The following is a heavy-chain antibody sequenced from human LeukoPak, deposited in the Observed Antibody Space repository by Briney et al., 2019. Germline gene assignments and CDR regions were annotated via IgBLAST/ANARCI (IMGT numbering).Heavy chain of an antibody. Sequence: HTWGSLRLSCAGSGFIFSNYALHWVRQAPGKGLEWVAGPSHDESHKSQADSVRGRITIYRDISKNTLYLQMNSLRAEGTDVYFCARDALAYSNNSIFHYWGHGTLVTASS. J-gene: IGHJ4*01. CDR2: PSHDESHK. D-gene: IGHD6-13*01. CDR1: GFIFSNYA. V-gene: IGHV3-30-3*01. CDR3: ARDALAYSNNSIFHY.